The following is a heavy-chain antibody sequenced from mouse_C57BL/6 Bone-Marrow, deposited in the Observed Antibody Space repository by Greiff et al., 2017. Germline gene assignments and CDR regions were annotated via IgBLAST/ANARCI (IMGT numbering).Heavy chain of an antibody. CDR1: GFTFSSYA. D-gene: IGHD1-1*01. CDR3: TRDPIPRYYGSSYNYAMDY. Sequence: EVKVEESGEGLVKPGGSLKLSCAASGFTFSSYAMSWVRQTPEKRLEWVAYISSGGDYIYYADTVKGRFTISRDNARNTLYLQMSSLKSEDTAMYYCTRDPIPRYYGSSYNYAMDYWGQGTSVTVSS. CDR2: ISSGGDYI. V-gene: IGHV5-9-1*02. J-gene: IGHJ4*01.